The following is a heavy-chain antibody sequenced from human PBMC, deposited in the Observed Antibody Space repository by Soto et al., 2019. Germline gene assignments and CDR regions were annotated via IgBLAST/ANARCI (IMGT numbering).Heavy chain of an antibody. J-gene: IGHJ3*02. CDR2: IIPIFGTA. Sequence: ASVKVSFKASGGTFSSYAISWVRQAPGQGLEWMGGIIPIFGTANYAQKFQGRVTITADKSTSTAYMELSSLRSEDTAVYYCARDRLHYYDSSGPDAFDIWGQGTMVTVSS. D-gene: IGHD3-22*01. CDR1: GGTFSSYA. CDR3: ARDRLHYYDSSGPDAFDI. V-gene: IGHV1-69*06.